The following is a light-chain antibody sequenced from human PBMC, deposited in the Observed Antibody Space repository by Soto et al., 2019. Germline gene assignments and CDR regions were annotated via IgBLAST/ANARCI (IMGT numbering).Light chain of an antibody. CDR1: QSVLYNSNNKNY. CDR3: QQYYSTPLT. J-gene: IGKJ4*01. V-gene: IGKV4-1*01. Sequence: DIVMTQSPDSLAVSLGERATINCKSSQSVLYNSNNKNYLAWYQQKPGQPPKLLIYWASTRESGVPDRFSGSESVTDFTLTISSLQAEDVAVYYCQQYYSTPLTFGGGTKVEIK. CDR2: WAS.